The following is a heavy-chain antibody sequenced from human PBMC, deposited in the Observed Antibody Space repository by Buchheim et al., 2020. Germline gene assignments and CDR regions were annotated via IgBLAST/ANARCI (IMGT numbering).Heavy chain of an antibody. D-gene: IGHD6-6*01. CDR2: INPSGSST. V-gene: IGHV1-46*01. Sequence: QVQLVQSGAEVKKPGASVKVSCKASGYTFTSYYMHWVRQAPGQGLEWMGIINPSGSSTSYAQKFQGRVTMTRDTSTSTVYMELSSLRSEDTAVYYCARDLSIAARPIFGYYYGMDVWGQGTT. CDR3: ARDLSIAARPIFGYYYGMDV. CDR1: GYTFTSYY. J-gene: IGHJ6*02.